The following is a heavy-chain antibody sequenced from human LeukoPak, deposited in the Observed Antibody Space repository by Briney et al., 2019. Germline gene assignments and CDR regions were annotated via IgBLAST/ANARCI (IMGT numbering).Heavy chain of an antibody. V-gene: IGHV4-34*01. CDR1: GGSFSGYY. CDR3: ARARQSRGWFDP. CDR2: INHSGST. J-gene: IGHJ5*02. Sequence: SETLSLTCAVYGGSFSGYYWSWIRQPPGKGLEWIGEINHSGSTNYNPSLKSRVTISVDTSMNQFSLKLSSVTAADTAVYYCARARQSRGWFDPWGQGTLVTVSS.